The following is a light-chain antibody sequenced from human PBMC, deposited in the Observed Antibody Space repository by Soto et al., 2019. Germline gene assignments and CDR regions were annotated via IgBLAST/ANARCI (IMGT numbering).Light chain of an antibody. CDR2: AVT. CDR1: SSDVGGYNY. Sequence: QSVVTQPASVSGSPGQSITISCTGTSSDVGGYNYVSWYQRHPGKAPKLMIYAVTDRPSGVSSRFSGSKSGNTASLTISGLQAEDEADYYCSSYTSSSTLFGTGTKVTVL. J-gene: IGLJ1*01. CDR3: SSYTSSSTL. V-gene: IGLV2-14*01.